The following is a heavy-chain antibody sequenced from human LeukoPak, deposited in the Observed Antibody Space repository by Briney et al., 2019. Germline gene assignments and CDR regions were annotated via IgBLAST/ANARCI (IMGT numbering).Heavy chain of an antibody. Sequence: ASVKVSCKASGYTFTKYGVSWVRQAPGQGLEWIGRINANNGNINYAQNLQGRVTVTTDTSTSTAYMELRSLRSDDTAVYYCARDIDYNIDYWGQGTLVTVSS. CDR3: ARDIDYNIDY. CDR1: GYTFTKYG. CDR2: INANNGNI. J-gene: IGHJ4*02. D-gene: IGHD3-9*01. V-gene: IGHV1-18*04.